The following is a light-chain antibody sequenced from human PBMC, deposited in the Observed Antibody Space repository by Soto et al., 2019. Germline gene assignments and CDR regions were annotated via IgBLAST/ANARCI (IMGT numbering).Light chain of an antibody. Sequence: EIVLTQSPGTLSLSPGERATLSCRASQSVNIYLAWYQQKPVQAPRLIIYDASHRATGIPARFSGSGSGTDFTLTISSLEPEDFAVYYCQQRSKWPPDFGQGTRLEIK. CDR2: DAS. CDR1: QSVNIY. CDR3: QQRSKWPPD. J-gene: IGKJ5*01. V-gene: IGKV3-11*01.